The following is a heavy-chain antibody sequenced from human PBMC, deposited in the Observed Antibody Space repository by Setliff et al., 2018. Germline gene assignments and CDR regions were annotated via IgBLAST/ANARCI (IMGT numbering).Heavy chain of an antibody. CDR3: VREGVDSRSSTDYRYYMDV. Sequence: SVKVSCKASGATFSSYGISWVRQAPGQGLEWMGGTIPMFGTTEYAQKFRGRLTIITDESTNTAFMQLSSLRSDDTAVYYCVREGVDSRSSTDYRYYMDVWGKGTTVT. CDR1: GATFSSYG. V-gene: IGHV1-69*05. J-gene: IGHJ6*03. D-gene: IGHD3-22*01. CDR2: TIPMFGTT.